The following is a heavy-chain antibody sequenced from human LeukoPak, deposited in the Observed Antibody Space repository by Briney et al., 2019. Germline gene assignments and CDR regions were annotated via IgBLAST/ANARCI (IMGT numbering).Heavy chain of an antibody. V-gene: IGHV1-3*01. CDR2: INAGNGNT. Sequence: ASVKVSCKASGYTFTNYGISWVRQAPGQGLEWMGWINAGNGNTKYSQKFQGRVTITRDTSASTAYMELSSLRSEDTAVYYCARDMDYGPNYGMDVWGQGTTVTVSS. J-gene: IGHJ6*02. D-gene: IGHD4-17*01. CDR1: GYTFTNYG. CDR3: ARDMDYGPNYGMDV.